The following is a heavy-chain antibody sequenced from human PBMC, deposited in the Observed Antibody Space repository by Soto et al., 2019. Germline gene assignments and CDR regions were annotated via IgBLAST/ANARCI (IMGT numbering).Heavy chain of an antibody. CDR2: ISSSSSTI. CDR3: AKGDLVVPAAINYFDY. J-gene: IGHJ4*02. Sequence: PGGSLRLSCAASGVTFSSYSMNWVRQAPGKGLEWVPYISSSSSTIYYADSVKGRFTSSRDNAKNTLYLQMNSLRAEDTAVYYSAKGDLVVPAAINYFDYGGQGTLVTVSS. D-gene: IGHD2-2*01. CDR1: GVTFSSYS. V-gene: IGHV3-48*01.